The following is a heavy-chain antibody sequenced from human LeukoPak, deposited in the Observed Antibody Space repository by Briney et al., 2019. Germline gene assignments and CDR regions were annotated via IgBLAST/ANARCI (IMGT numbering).Heavy chain of an antibody. CDR1: GGSISIYY. Sequence: PSETLSLTCTVSGGSISIYYWSWIRQPPGMGLECIGNIHHSGSTYYNNPSLKSRTTISVDTSKNQFFLRLSSVTAADTAIYYCAGHYFSLGAFDIWGQGIMVTVSS. CDR2: IHHSGSTY. V-gene: IGHV4-59*08. J-gene: IGHJ3*02. CDR3: AGHYFSLGAFDI. D-gene: IGHD2/OR15-2a*01.